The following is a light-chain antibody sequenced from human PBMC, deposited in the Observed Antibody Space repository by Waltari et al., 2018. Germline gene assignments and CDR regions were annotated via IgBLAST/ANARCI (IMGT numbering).Light chain of an antibody. J-gene: IGKJ2*01. V-gene: IGKV1-39*01. CDR1: QSISYY. CDR3: QQGYSAPLT. CDR2: GAS. Sequence: DIQLTQSPSSLSASVGDRVTITSRASQSISYYLKWYHQKPGKAPTLLIYGASSLQSGVPSRFSGSRSGTGFTLTISSLQPEDFATFDCQQGYSAPLTFGQGTKLEIK.